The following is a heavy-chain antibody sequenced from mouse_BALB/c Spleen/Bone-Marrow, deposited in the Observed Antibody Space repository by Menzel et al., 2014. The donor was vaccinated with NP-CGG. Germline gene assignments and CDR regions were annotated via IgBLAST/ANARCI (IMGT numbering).Heavy chain of an antibody. V-gene: IGHV5-12-2*01. CDR1: GFTFSRYT. CDR2: ISNGGGST. J-gene: IGHJ1*01. CDR3: ARHGVRREWYFDV. D-gene: IGHD2-14*01. Sequence: EVNLEESGGGLVQPGGSLKLSCATSGFTFSRYTMSWVRQTPEKRLEWVAYISNGGGSTYYPDTDTVKGRFTISRDSAKNTLYLQMSSLKSEDTAMYYCARHGVRREWYFDVWGAGTTVTVSS.